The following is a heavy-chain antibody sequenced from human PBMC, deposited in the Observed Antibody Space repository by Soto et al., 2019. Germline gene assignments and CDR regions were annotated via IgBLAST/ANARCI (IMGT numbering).Heavy chain of an antibody. CDR2: ISSSSSYI. V-gene: IGHV3-21*01. D-gene: IGHD6-6*01. Sequence: EVQLVESGGGLVKPGGSLRLSCAASGFTFSSYSMNWVRQATGKGLEWVSSISSSSSYIYYADSVKGRFTISRDNAKNSLYLQMNSLRAEDTAVYYCARAPYSSSSGFDYWGQGTLVTVSS. J-gene: IGHJ4*02. CDR1: GFTFSSYS. CDR3: ARAPYSSSSGFDY.